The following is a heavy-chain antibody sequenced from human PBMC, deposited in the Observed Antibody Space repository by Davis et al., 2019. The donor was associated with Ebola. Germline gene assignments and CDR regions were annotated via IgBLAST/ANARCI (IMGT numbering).Heavy chain of an antibody. D-gene: IGHD4-17*01. Sequence: PGGSLRLSCVASGFSFDNFAINWVRQAPGKGLEWVSGISGSGVSQYYVYSVKDRFTISRDNSKNTVYLQINSPRAEDTAIYYCAKSDYGARFIFQYWGQGIPVTVSS. CDR2: ISGSGVSQ. V-gene: IGHV3-23*01. J-gene: IGHJ4*02. CDR1: GFSFDNFA. CDR3: AKSDYGARFIFQY.